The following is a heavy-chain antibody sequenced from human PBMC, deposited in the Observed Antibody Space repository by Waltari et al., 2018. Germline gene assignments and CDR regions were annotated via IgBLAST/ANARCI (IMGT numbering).Heavy chain of an antibody. CDR1: GYTLTELS. CDR3: ATGRVTMVQGVITFVGLDY. Sequence: QVQLVQSGAEVKKPGASVKVSCKVSGYTLTELSMHWVRQAPGNGLEWMGGFDPEDGETIYAQKFQGRVTMTEDTSTDTAYMELSSLRSEDTAVYYCATGRVTMVQGVITFVGLDYWGQGTLVTVSS. CDR2: FDPEDGET. V-gene: IGHV1-24*01. D-gene: IGHD3-10*01. J-gene: IGHJ4*02.